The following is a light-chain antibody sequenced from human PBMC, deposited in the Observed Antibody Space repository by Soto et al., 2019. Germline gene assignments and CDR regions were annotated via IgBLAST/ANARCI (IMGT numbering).Light chain of an antibody. Sequence: QSVLTQPASVSESPGQSITISCTGTSSDVGASDFVSWYQQHPGKAPELIIYEISNRPSGVSSRFSGSKSGNTASLTISGLQAEDESDYYCSSYTTSHTLVFGGGNKLTVL. J-gene: IGLJ2*01. CDR2: EIS. CDR1: SSDVGASDF. CDR3: SSYTTSHTLV. V-gene: IGLV2-14*01.